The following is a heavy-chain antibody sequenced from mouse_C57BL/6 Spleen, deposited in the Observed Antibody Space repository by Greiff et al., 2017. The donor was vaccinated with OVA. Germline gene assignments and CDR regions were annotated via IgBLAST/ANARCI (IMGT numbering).Heavy chain of an antibody. D-gene: IGHD2-3*01. J-gene: IGHJ4*01. V-gene: IGHV1-19*01. Sequence: EVQLVESGPVLVKPGASVKMSCKASGYTFTDYYMNWVKQSHGKSLEWIGVINPYNGGTSYNQKFKGKATLTVDKSSSTAYMELNSLTSEDSAVYYCARIDGYYRMDYWGQGTSVTVSS. CDR1: GYTFTDYY. CDR3: ARIDGYYRMDY. CDR2: INPYNGGT.